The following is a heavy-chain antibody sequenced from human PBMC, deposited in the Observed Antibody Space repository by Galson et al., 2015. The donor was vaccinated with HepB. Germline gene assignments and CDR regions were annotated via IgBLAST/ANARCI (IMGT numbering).Heavy chain of an antibody. CDR2: IRTYDGNT. J-gene: IGHJ4*02. D-gene: IGHD2-15*01. CDR3: ARDRDVAVAGGDYYDY. CDR1: GYTFTING. Sequence: SVKVSCKASGYTFTINGISWVRQVPGQGLEWMGWIRTYDGNTKYAQKFQGRLTMSTDPSTSTTYMELRSLISDDTAVYYCARDRDVAVAGGDYYDYWGQGTLVTVSS. V-gene: IGHV1-18*01.